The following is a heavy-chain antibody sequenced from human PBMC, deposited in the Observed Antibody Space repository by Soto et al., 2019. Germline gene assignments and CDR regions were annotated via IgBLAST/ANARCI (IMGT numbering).Heavy chain of an antibody. CDR1: GGTFSSYA. D-gene: IGHD3-22*01. CDR2: IIPIFGTA. J-gene: IGHJ4*02. Sequence: SVKVSCKASGGTFSSYAISWVRQAPGQGLEWMGGIIPIFGTANYAQKFQGRVTITADESTSTAYMELSSLRSEDTAVYYCARGSRPAQYYYDSSGYPFDYWGQGTLVTVSS. V-gene: IGHV1-69*13. CDR3: ARGSRPAQYYYDSSGYPFDY.